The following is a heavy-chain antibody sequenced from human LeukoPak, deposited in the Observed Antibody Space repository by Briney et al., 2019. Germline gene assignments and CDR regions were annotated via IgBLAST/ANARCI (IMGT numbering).Heavy chain of an antibody. CDR1: GFTFRTYW. CDR3: VRGITTRRSPDLDY. V-gene: IGHV3-74*03. J-gene: IGHJ4*02. Sequence: GGSLRLSCAASGFTFRTYWMHWVRQAPGKGLVWVSYINSDGSSATYADSVKGRFTISRDNADNTLYLQMNSLKAEDTALYYCVRGITTRRSPDLDYWGQGTLVTVSS. CDR2: INSDGSSA. D-gene: IGHD6-6*01.